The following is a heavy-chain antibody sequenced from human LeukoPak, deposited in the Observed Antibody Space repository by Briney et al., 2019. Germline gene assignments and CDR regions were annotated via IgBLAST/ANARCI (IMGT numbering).Heavy chain of an antibody. V-gene: IGHV4-61*02. Sequence: PSETLSLTCTVSGGSISSGTYYWSWIRQPAGKELEWIGRIYPSGSTNYNPSLKSRVTISVDTSKNQFSLKLSSVTAADTAVYYCARDRGYSYGYYYYYYMDVWGKGTTVTVSS. CDR2: IYPSGST. CDR1: GGSISSGTYY. D-gene: IGHD5-18*01. J-gene: IGHJ6*03. CDR3: ARDRGYSYGYYYYYYMDV.